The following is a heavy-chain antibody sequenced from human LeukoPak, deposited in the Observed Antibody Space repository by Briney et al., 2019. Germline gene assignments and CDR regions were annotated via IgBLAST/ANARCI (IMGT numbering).Heavy chain of an antibody. CDR2: TYYRSKWYS. D-gene: IGHD6-6*01. V-gene: IGHV6-1*01. Sequence: SQTLSLTCAISGDSVSSNSAAWNWIRQSPSRGLEWLGRTYYRSKWYSDYAVSVKSRINIISDTSKNQFSLQLGSVTPEDTAVYYCVRGNSIGARRTVSRTDYFSYYYLTVWGNGTTVTVSS. CDR3: VRGNSIGARRTVSRTDYFSYYYLTV. J-gene: IGHJ6*03. CDR1: GDSVSSNSAA.